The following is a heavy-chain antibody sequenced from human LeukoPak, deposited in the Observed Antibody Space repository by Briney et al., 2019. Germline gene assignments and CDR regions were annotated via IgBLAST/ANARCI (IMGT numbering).Heavy chain of an antibody. D-gene: IGHD2-2*01. V-gene: IGHV4-4*07. J-gene: IGHJ4*02. Sequence: PSETLSLTCTVSGGSVNSYYWSWIRQPAGKGLEWIGHIYASGSNDYNPSLKSRVTMSLDMAKNQFSLRLTSVTAADTAVYFCAGMVPAGTHNYWGQGLLVTVSS. CDR3: AGMVPAGTHNY. CDR1: GGSVNSYY. CDR2: IYASGSN.